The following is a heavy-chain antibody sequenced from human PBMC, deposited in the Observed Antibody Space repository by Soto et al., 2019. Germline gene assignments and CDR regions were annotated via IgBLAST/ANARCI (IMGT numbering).Heavy chain of an antibody. J-gene: IGHJ3*02. CDR1: GYTFITSYY. Sequence: QVQLVQSGAEVKKPGASVKLSCKASGYTFITSYYTHWVQQAPGQGLEWMGIINPTGTMTKYSERFQGRLTMTRDTSTSTDYMELSTLTSEDTAVYFCARDTGYDHDAFDIWGQGTMVTVSS. CDR2: INPTGTMT. D-gene: IGHD5-12*01. CDR3: ARDTGYDHDAFDI. V-gene: IGHV1-46*01.